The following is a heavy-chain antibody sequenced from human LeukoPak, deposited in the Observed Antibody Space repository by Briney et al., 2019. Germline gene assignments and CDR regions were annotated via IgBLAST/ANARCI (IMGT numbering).Heavy chain of an antibody. CDR2: INHSGST. CDR1: GGSFSGYY. Sequence: SETLSLTCAVYGGSFSGYYWSWIRQPPGKGLEWIREINHSGSTNYNPSLKSRVTISVDTSKNQFSLKLSSVTAADTAVYYCASLYYYGSGSPNWFDPWGQGTLVTVSS. V-gene: IGHV4-34*01. CDR3: ASLYYYGSGSPNWFDP. D-gene: IGHD3-10*01. J-gene: IGHJ5*02.